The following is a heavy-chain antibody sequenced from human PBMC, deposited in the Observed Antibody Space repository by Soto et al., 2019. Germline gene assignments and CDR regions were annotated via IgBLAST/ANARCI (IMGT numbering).Heavy chain of an antibody. D-gene: IGHD3-16*01. CDR2: IYYSGTT. CDR1: GDSVSNDNYY. CDR3: ARSQRGRTAFTFDY. V-gene: IGHV4-61*01. Sequence: LSLTCAVSGDSVSNDNYYWSWIRQPPGKGLEWIGYIYYSGTTNYNSYLKSRLSLSVDMSKNQFSLKLASVTAADTAVYFCARSQRGRTAFTFDYWGQGTLVTVSS. J-gene: IGHJ4*02.